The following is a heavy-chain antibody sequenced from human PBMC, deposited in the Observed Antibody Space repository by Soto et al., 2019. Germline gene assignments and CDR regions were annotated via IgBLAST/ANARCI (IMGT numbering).Heavy chain of an antibody. CDR1: GFTFSSYC. CDR3: AKSAYIFGVVILPLFDY. J-gene: IGHJ4*02. CDR2: ISYDGSNK. V-gene: IGHV3-30*18. D-gene: IGHD3-3*01. Sequence: PGGSLRLSCAASGFTFSSYCIHWVRQAPCKGLEWVAVISYDGSNKYYADSVKGRFTISRDNSKNTLYLQMNSLRAEDTAVYYCAKSAYIFGVVILPLFDYWGQGTLVTVSS.